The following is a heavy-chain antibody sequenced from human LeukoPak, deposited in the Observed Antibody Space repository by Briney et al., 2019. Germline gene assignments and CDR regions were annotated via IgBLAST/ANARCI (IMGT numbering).Heavy chain of an antibody. CDR1: GGTFSSYA. CDR3: ARASNAAAQNWFGP. CDR2: IIPIFGTP. V-gene: IGHV1-69*13. Sequence: SVKVSCKASGGTFSSYAITWVRRAPGQGLEWMGGIIPIFGTPNYAQSFQGRVTITADESTSTAYMELSSLRSEDTAVYYCARASNAAAQNWFGPLGQGTLVTVSS. J-gene: IGHJ5*02. D-gene: IGHD6-13*01.